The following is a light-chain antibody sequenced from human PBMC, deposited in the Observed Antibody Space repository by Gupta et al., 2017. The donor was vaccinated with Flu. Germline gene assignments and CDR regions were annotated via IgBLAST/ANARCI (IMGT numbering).Light chain of an antibody. Sequence: FVLTQPHSVSEPAGRTVIISCTRSGGSIASNYVQWYQQRPGSAPITVIYEDHQRPSGVPDRFSGSIDASSNSASLTISGLQPEDEADYYCQSCDSSTRVFGGGTKLTVL. CDR3: QSCDSSTRV. CDR2: EDH. V-gene: IGLV6-57*03. J-gene: IGLJ2*01. CDR1: GGSIASNY.